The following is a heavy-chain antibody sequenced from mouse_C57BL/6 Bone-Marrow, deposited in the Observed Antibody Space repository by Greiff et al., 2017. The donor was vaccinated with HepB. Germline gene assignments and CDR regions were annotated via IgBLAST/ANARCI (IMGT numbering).Heavy chain of an antibody. D-gene: IGHD2-3*01. CDR2: IHPNSGST. Sequence: QVQLKQPGAELVKPGASVKLSCKASGYTFTSYWMHWVKQRPGQGLEWIGMIHPNSGSTNYNEKFKSKATLTVDKSSSTAYMQLSSLTSEDSAVYYCARDDGRVWYAMDYWGQGTSVTVSS. CDR1: GYTFTSYW. V-gene: IGHV1-64*01. CDR3: ARDDGRVWYAMDY. J-gene: IGHJ4*01.